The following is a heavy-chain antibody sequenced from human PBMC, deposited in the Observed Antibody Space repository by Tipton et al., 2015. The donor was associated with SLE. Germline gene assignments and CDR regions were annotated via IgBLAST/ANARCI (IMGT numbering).Heavy chain of an antibody. CDR3: ARDISFYSDDY. J-gene: IGHJ4*02. D-gene: IGHD2-2*01. CDR1: GFTFNNYA. V-gene: IGHV3-74*01. CDR2: IDTSGGST. Sequence: SLRLSCTASGFTFNNYAMNWVRQAPGKGLEWVSRIDTSGGSTTYADSVKGRFTISRDNAKSTLYLQMSSLRAEDTAVYYCARDISFYSDDYWGQGTLVTVSS.